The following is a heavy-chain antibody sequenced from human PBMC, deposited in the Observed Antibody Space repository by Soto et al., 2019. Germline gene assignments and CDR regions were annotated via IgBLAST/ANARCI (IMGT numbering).Heavy chain of an antibody. CDR2: ISGSGGST. V-gene: IGHV3-23*01. D-gene: IGHD3-16*02. Sequence: GGSLRLSCAASGFTFSSYAMSWVRQAPGNGLEWVSAISGSGGSTYYADSVKGRFTISRDNSKNTLYLQMNSLRAEDTAVYYCANHLYDYVWGSYRYTFDYWGQGTLVTVSS. CDR1: GFTFSSYA. J-gene: IGHJ4*02. CDR3: ANHLYDYVWGSYRYTFDY.